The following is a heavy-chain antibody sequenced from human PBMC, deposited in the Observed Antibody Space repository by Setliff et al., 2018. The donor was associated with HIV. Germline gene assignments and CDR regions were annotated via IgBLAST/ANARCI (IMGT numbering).Heavy chain of an antibody. D-gene: IGHD6-19*01. Sequence: SETLSLTCSVSGASISSGGYFWTWIRQPPGKGLEWVGFIYHSGTTYYNPSLKDRVTMSVDTFANQFSLKLTSVTAADTAVYFCVRGPQWLVQKGRVYYFDYWGQGTLVTVSS. CDR3: VRGPQWLVQKGRVYYFDY. V-gene: IGHV4-30-4*08. J-gene: IGHJ4*02. CDR2: IYHSGTT. CDR1: GASISSGGYF.